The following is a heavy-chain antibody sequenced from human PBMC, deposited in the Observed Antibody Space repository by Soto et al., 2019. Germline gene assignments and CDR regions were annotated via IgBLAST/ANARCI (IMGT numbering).Heavy chain of an antibody. CDR2: ISGYSGLT. CDR1: GYTFTDDG. J-gene: IGHJ4*02. CDR3: ARDRRRITVAGTLDS. Sequence: ASVKVSCKASGYTFTDDGISWGRQAPGQGLQWMGWISGYSGLTNYPQKLQGRVTMTTDTSTSTAYMELRNLTSDDTAMYYCARDRRRITVAGTLDSWGLGTLVTVSS. D-gene: IGHD6-19*01. V-gene: IGHV1-18*04.